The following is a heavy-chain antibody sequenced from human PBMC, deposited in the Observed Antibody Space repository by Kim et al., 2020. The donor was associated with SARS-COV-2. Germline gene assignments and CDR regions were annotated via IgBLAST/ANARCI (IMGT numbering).Heavy chain of an antibody. CDR2: ISAYNGNT. V-gene: IGHV1-18*04. D-gene: IGHD3-22*01. J-gene: IGHJ6*02. CDR3: ARADSSGCGIYCYYGMDV. Sequence: ASVKVSCKASGYTFTSYGISWVRQAPGQGLEWMGWISAYNGNTNYAQKLQGRVTMTTDTSTSTAYMELRSLRSDDTAVYYCARADSSGCGIYCYYGMDVWGQGTTVTVSS. CDR1: GYTFTSYG.